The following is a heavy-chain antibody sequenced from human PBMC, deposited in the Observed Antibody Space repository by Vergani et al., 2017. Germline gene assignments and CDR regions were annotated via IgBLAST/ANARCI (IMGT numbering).Heavy chain of an antibody. D-gene: IGHD3-22*01. Sequence: EVQLLESGGGLVQPGGSLRLSCAASGFTFSSYAMSWVRQAPGKGLEWVSAISGSGGSTYYADSVKGRFTISRDNSKNTLYPQMNSLRAEDTAVYYCANVPEVVVIRYFDYWGQGTLVTVSS. V-gene: IGHV3-23*01. CDR3: ANVPEVVVIRYFDY. CDR1: GFTFSSYA. CDR2: ISGSGGST. J-gene: IGHJ4*02.